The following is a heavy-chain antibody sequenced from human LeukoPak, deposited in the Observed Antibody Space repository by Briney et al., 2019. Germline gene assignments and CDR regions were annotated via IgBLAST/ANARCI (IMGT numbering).Heavy chain of an antibody. CDR1: GYTFTSYG. V-gene: IGHV1-18*01. Sequence: GASVKVSCKASGYTFTSYGISWVRQAPGQGLEWMGWISAYNGNTNYAQKLQGRVTMTTDTSTSTAYMELRSLRSDDTAVYYCARRPRQYYYASSGYNDYWGQGTLVTVSS. D-gene: IGHD3-22*01. CDR2: ISAYNGNT. CDR3: ARRPRQYYYASSGYNDY. J-gene: IGHJ4*02.